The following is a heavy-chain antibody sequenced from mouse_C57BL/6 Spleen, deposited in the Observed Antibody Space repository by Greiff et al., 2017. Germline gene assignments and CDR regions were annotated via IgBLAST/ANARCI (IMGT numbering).Heavy chain of an antibody. CDR3: ARHEGLYDYDGDYYAMDY. CDR1: GYTFTEYT. CDR2: FYPGSGSI. D-gene: IGHD2-4*01. Sequence: QVQLQQSGAELVKPGASVKLSCKASGYTFTEYTIHWVKQRSGQGLEWIGWFYPGSGSIKYNEKFKDKATLTADKSSSTVYMELSRLTSEDSAVYFCARHEGLYDYDGDYYAMDYWGQGTSVTVSS. J-gene: IGHJ4*01. V-gene: IGHV1-62-2*01.